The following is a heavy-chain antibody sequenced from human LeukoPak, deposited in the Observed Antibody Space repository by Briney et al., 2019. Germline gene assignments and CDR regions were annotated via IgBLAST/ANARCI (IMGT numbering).Heavy chain of an antibody. CDR2: ISGSSSTI. J-gene: IGHJ4*02. CDR1: GFTFSSYA. D-gene: IGHD3-10*01. V-gene: IGHV3-48*04. CDR3: ARDGVYYYGSGLDY. Sequence: TGGSLRLSCAASGFTFSSYAMSWDRQAPGKGLEWVSAISGSSSTIYYADSVKGRFTISRDNAKNSLYLQMNSLRAEDTAVYYCARDGVYYYGSGLDYWGQGTLVTVSS.